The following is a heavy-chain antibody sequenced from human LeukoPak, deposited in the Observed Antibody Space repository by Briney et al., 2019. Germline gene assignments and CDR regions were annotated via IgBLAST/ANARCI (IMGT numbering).Heavy chain of an antibody. CDR2: IPYDGSDK. CDR1: GFPFSSYG. V-gene: IGHV3-30*02. CDR3: AKDSRYY. J-gene: IGHJ4*02. Sequence: GGSLRLSCAASGFPFSSYGMHWVRQAPGKGLEWVAFIPYDGSDKFYADSVKGRFTISRDNSKNTLYLQMNSLRAEDTAVYYCAKDSRYYWGQGTLVTVSS.